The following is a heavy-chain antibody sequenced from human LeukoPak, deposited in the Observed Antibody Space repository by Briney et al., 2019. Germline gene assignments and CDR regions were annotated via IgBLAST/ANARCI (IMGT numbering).Heavy chain of an antibody. CDR2: TCYRSKWYN. Sequence: SQTLSLTCAISGDSVSSNSAAWNWIRQSPSRGLEWLGRTCYRSKWYNDYAVSVKSRITINPDTSKNQFSLQLNSVTPEDTAAYYCARGGLTAMVPLYFDYWGQGTLVTVSS. J-gene: IGHJ4*02. CDR1: GDSVSSNSAA. D-gene: IGHD5-18*01. V-gene: IGHV6-1*01. CDR3: ARGGLTAMVPLYFDY.